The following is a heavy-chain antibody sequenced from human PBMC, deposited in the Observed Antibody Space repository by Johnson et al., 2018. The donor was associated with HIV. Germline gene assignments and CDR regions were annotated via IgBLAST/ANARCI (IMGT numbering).Heavy chain of an antibody. Sequence: VQLVESGGGLVQPGGSLRLSCAASGFTLTTHWMHWVRQAPGTGLVWVSRINRDGSTTDSADSVTGRFTISRDNAKNTVYLQMHRLRAEDTAVYFCARGDNAAAGDAFDIWGQGTMVTVSS. CDR2: INRDGSTT. V-gene: IGHV3-74*01. D-gene: IGHD6-13*01. CDR3: ARGDNAAAGDAFDI. J-gene: IGHJ3*02. CDR1: GFTLTTHW.